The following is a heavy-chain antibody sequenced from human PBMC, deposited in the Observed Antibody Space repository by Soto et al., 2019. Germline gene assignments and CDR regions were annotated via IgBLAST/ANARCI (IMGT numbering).Heavy chain of an antibody. Sequence: GGSLRLSCAASGFTFSDYYMSWIRQAPGKGLEWVSYISSSGSTIYYADSVKGRFTISRDNAKNSLYLQMNSLRAEDTAVYYCARELRQLLDPLDIWGQGTMVTVSS. CDR2: ISSSGSTI. D-gene: IGHD6-6*01. CDR1: GFTFSDYY. V-gene: IGHV3-11*01. J-gene: IGHJ3*02. CDR3: ARELRQLLDPLDI.